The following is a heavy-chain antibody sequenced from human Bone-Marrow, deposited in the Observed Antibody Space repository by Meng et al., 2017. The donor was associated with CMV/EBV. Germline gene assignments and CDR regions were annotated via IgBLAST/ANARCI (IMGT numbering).Heavy chain of an antibody. CDR3: ARSFSAFGAARITGYFDY. CDR2: INPSGGST. D-gene: IGHD6-6*01. V-gene: IGHV1-46*01. Sequence: ASVKVSCKASGYTFTSYYMHWVRQAPGQGLEWMGIINPSGGSTSYAQKFQGRVTVTRDTSTSTVYMELSSLRSEDTAVYYCARSFSAFGAARITGYFDYWGQGTLVTVSS. CDR1: GYTFTSYY. J-gene: IGHJ4*02.